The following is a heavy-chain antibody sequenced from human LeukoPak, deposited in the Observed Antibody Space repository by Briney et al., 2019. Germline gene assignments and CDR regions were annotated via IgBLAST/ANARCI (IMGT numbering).Heavy chain of an antibody. CDR2: TWYDGSNK. Sequence: GGSLRLSCAASGFTFSNYGMHWVRQAPGKGLEWVAVTWYDGSNKYYAESVKGRFTISRDNSKNTLYLQMNSLRAEDTAIYYCAGGGILTTVTTIPPDYWGQGTLVIVSS. V-gene: IGHV3-33*01. D-gene: IGHD4-17*01. CDR3: AGGGILTTVTTIPPDY. CDR1: GFTFSNYG. J-gene: IGHJ4*02.